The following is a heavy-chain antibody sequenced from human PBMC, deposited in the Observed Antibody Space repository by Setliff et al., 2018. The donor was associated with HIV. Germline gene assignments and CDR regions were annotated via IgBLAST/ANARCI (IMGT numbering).Heavy chain of an antibody. V-gene: IGHV4-61*09. Sequence: SETLSLTCTVSGGSLSADYYWSWIRQPAGKGLEWIGHVHPDGNTNYNPSLKSRVTISFNTSKNQVSLKLSSVTAADTAVYYCARARYCSGGRCYWTWLDSWAQGTLVTVSS. J-gene: IGHJ5*01. CDR1: GGSLSADYY. CDR2: VHPDGNT. D-gene: IGHD2-15*01. CDR3: ARARYCSGGRCYWTWLDS.